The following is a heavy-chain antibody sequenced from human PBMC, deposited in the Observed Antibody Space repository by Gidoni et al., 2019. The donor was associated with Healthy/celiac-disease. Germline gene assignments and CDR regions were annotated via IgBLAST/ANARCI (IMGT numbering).Heavy chain of an antibody. J-gene: IGHJ5*02. Sequence: QLQLQESGPGLVKPSETLSPTCTVSGGSISSSSYYWGWIRQPPGKGLEWIGSIYYSGSTYYNPSLKSRVTISVDTSKSQFSLRLSSVTAADTAVYYCARHPYLVRGVPTINWFDPWGQGTLVTVSS. CDR1: GGSISSSSYY. V-gene: IGHV4-39*01. CDR3: ARHPYLVRGVPTINWFDP. D-gene: IGHD3-10*01. CDR2: IYYSGST.